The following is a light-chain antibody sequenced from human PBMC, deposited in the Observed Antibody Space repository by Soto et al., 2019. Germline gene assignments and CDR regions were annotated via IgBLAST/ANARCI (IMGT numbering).Light chain of an antibody. Sequence: DIQMTQSPSSLSASVGDSVTITCRASQTISSYLSWYQQRPGKAPKLLIYAVSSLHSGVPSRFSGSGYGTEFTLSINSLQPEDFATYYCQQTYRTPRFTFGPVSKVDI. CDR3: QQTYRTPRFT. V-gene: IGKV1-39*01. J-gene: IGKJ3*01. CDR1: QTISSY. CDR2: AVS.